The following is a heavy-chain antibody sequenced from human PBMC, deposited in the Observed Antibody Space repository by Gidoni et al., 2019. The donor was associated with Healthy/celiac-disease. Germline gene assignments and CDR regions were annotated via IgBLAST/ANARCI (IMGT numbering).Heavy chain of an antibody. CDR3: ARGPRGYSSSWRPAYFDY. CDR2: INHSGST. Sequence: QVQLQQWGAGLLKPSETLSLTCAVYGGSFSGYYWSWIRQPPGKGLEWIGEINHSGSTNYNPSLKSRVTISVDTSKNQFSLKLSSVTAADTAVYYCARGPRGYSSSWRPAYFDYWGQGTLVTVSS. D-gene: IGHD6-13*01. J-gene: IGHJ4*02. CDR1: GGSFSGYY. V-gene: IGHV4-34*01.